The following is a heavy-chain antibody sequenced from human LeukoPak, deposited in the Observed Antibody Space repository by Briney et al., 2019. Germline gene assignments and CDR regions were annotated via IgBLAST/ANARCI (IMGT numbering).Heavy chain of an antibody. V-gene: IGHV3-21*01. CDR2: ISSSSSYI. D-gene: IGHD1-26*01. CDR3: ARGSGSYFPHFDY. Sequence: PGRSLRLSCAASGFTFSSYGMHWVRQAPGKGLEWVSSISSSSSYIYYADSVKGRFTISRDNAKNSLYLQMNSLRAEDTAVYYCARGSGSYFPHFDYWGQGTLVTVSS. J-gene: IGHJ4*02. CDR1: GFTFSSYG.